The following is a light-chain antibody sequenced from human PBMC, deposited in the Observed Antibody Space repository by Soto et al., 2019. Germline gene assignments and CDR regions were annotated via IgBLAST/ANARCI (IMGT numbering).Light chain of an antibody. Sequence: QSVLTQPPSVSGAPGQRVTISCTGSSSNIGAGYDVHWYQQLPGTAPKLLIYGNNHRPSGVPDRFSGSKSGTSASLAITGLQADDETHYYCQSYDSSLSAVVFGGGTKVTVL. CDR3: QSYDSSLSAVV. CDR1: SSNIGAGYD. CDR2: GNN. J-gene: IGLJ2*01. V-gene: IGLV1-40*01.